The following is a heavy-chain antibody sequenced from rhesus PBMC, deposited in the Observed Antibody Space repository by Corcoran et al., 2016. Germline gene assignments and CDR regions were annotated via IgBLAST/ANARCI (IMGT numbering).Heavy chain of an antibody. CDR1: GASISSNY. J-gene: IGHJ4*01. V-gene: IGHV4-147*01. Sequence: QVQLQESGPGLVKPSETLPLTCAVSGASISSNYWRCIRHPPGKGLGWIGYIYGGRWSNSINTSLNSLVTSSKDTSKNQFSLKLSSVTAADTAVYYCARADYYYALWGQGVLVTVSS. D-gene: IGHD3-28*01. CDR2: IYGGRWSN. CDR3: ARADYYYAL.